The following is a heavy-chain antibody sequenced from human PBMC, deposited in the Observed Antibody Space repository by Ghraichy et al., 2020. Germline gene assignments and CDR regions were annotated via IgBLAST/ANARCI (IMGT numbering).Heavy chain of an antibody. Sequence: SQTLSLTCTVSGGSISSYYWSWIRQPAGKGLEWIGRIYTSGSTNYNPSLKSRVTMSVDTSKNQFSLKLSSVTAADTAVYYCARGFDYYGSGRAPFDYWGQGTLVTVSS. CDR3: ARGFDYYGSGRAPFDY. CDR2: IYTSGST. V-gene: IGHV4-4*07. D-gene: IGHD3-10*01. CDR1: GGSISSYY. J-gene: IGHJ4*02.